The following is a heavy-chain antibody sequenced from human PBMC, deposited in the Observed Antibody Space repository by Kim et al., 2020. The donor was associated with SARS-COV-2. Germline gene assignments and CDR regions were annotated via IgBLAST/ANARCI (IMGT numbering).Heavy chain of an antibody. CDR3: ARTVAGRIEAFD. CDR1: GFPFAGFSFGSYW. Sequence: GGSLRLSCVASGFPFAGFSFGSYWMSWVRQAPGKGLEWVANIKQDGTREYYVESMKGRFTISRDNAQNSLYLEMTSLRADDTAVYYCARTVAGRIEAFD. J-gene: IGHJ3*02. CDR2: IKQDGTRE. V-gene: IGHV3-7*03. D-gene: IGHD6-19*01.